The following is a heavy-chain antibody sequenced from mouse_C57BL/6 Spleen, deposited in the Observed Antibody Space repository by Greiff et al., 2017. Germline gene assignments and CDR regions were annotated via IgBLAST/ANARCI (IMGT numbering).Heavy chain of an antibody. CDR1: GFTFSSYA. CDR2: ISSGGDYI. Sequence: EVKVVESGEGLVKPGGSLKLSCAASGFTFSSYAMSWVRQTPEKRLEWVAYISSGGDYIYYADTVKGRFTISRDNARNTLYLQMSSLKSEDTAMYYCTRVYSNYDWYFDVWGTGTTVTVSS. J-gene: IGHJ1*03. D-gene: IGHD2-5*01. CDR3: TRVYSNYDWYFDV. V-gene: IGHV5-9-1*02.